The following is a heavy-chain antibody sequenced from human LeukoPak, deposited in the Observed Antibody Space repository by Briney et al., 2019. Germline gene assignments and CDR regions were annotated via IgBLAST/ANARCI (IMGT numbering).Heavy chain of an antibody. Sequence: GRSLRLSCAASGFTFDDYAMHWVRQAPGKGLEWVSGISWNSGSIGYADSVKGRFTISRDNSKNTLYLQMNSLRAEDTAVYYCAKDQTPTGTTPTNDYWGQGTLVTVSS. V-gene: IGHV3-9*01. J-gene: IGHJ4*02. CDR2: ISWNSGSI. CDR1: GFTFDDYA. D-gene: IGHD1-7*01. CDR3: AKDQTPTGTTPTNDY.